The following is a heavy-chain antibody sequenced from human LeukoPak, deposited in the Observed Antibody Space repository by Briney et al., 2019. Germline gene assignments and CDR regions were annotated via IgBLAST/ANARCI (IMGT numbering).Heavy chain of an antibody. CDR3: ASPDILTGRDAFDI. D-gene: IGHD3-9*01. CDR2: IHYSGST. V-gene: IGHV4-30-4*01. Sequence: SETLSLTCTVSGGSISSGDYYWSWIRQPPGKGLEWIGYIHYSGSTYYNPSLKSRVTISVDTSKNQFSLKLSSVTAADTAVYYCASPDILTGRDAFDIWGQGTMVTVSS. CDR1: GGSISSGDYY. J-gene: IGHJ3*02.